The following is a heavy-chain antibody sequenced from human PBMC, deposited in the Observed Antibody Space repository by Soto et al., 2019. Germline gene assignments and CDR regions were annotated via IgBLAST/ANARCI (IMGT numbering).Heavy chain of an antibody. J-gene: IGHJ4*02. CDR1: GVSFSSQN. Sequence: VGSLRLSCAASGVSFSSQNVNWVRQTPGKGLEWISHITSSGTSIYYADPVKGRFTISRDNAKNSLYLQMNSLRAEDTALYYCARSGNYRLDCWGQGTQVTVSS. CDR3: ARSGNYRLDC. V-gene: IGHV3-48*01. CDR2: ITSSGTSI. D-gene: IGHD1-26*01.